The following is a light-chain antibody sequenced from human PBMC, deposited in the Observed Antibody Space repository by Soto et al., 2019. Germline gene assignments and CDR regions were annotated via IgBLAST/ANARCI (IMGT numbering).Light chain of an antibody. V-gene: IGKV3-15*01. CDR1: QNVSSN. CDR3: HQHNGWPQT. CDR2: GAS. Sequence: EIVLTQSPGTLSVSPGERATLSCRASQNVSSNLAWYQQRPGQAPRLLIHGASTRATATPGRFSGSGSGTEFTLTISSLQCEDSAVYYCHQHNGWPQTFGQGTKVEVK. J-gene: IGKJ1*01.